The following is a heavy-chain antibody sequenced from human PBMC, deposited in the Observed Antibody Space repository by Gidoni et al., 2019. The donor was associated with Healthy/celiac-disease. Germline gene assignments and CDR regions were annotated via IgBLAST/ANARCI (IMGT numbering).Heavy chain of an antibody. CDR2: IDWDDDK. CDR3: ARIMAGVDYYYYGMDV. CDR1: GFSLSTSGMC. V-gene: IGHV2-70*01. Sequence: QVTLRESGPALVKPTQTLTLTCTFSGFSLSTSGMCVSWIRQPPGKALEWLALIDWDDDKYYSTSLKTRLTISKDTSKNQVVLTMTNMDPVDTATYYCARIMAGVDYYYYGMDVWGQGTTVTVSS. J-gene: IGHJ6*02. D-gene: IGHD6-19*01.